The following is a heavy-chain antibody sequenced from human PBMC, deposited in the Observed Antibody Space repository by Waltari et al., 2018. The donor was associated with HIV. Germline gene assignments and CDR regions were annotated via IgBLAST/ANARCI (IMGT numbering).Heavy chain of an antibody. CDR2: IKQDGSEK. J-gene: IGHJ2*01. CDR3: ARDYNWNRWGYFDL. V-gene: IGHV3-7*01. Sequence: EVQLVESGGGLVQPGGSLRLSCAASGFTFSSYWMSWVRQAPGKGLEWVANIKQDGSEKYYVDSGKGRFTISRDNAKNSLYLQMNSLRAEDTAVYYCARDYNWNRWGYFDLWGRGTLVTVSS. CDR1: GFTFSSYW. D-gene: IGHD1-20*01.